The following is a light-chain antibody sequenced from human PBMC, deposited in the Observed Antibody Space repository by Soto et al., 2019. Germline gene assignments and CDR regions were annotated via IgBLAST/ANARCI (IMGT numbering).Light chain of an antibody. Sequence: EIVLTQSPGTLSLSPGERSTLSCRASQSVSSSYLAWYQQKPGQAPRLLIYGASSRATGIPDRLSGSGSGTEFTLTISRLEPEDFAVYYCQQYGSSPAFGQGTKVDIK. CDR3: QQYGSSPA. V-gene: IGKV3-20*01. CDR2: GAS. CDR1: QSVSSSY. J-gene: IGKJ1*01.